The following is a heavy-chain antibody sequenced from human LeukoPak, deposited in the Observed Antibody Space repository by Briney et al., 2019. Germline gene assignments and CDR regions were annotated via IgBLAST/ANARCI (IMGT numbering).Heavy chain of an antibody. CDR1: GGSISSYY. V-gene: IGHV4-4*07. J-gene: IGHJ4*02. D-gene: IGHD3-10*01. CDR3: ARGITMVRGVSLYYFDY. CDR2: IYTSGST. Sequence: KPSETLSLTCTVSGGSISSYYWSWIRQPAGKGLEWIGRIYTSGSTNYNPSLKSRVTMSVDTSKNQFSLKLSSVTAADTAVYYCARGITMVRGVSLYYFDYCGQGTLVTVSS.